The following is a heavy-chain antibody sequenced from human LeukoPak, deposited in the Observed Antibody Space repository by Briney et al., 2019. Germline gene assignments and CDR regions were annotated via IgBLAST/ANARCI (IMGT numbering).Heavy chain of an antibody. D-gene: IGHD6-13*01. CDR2: IYTSGST. V-gene: IGHV4-61*02. J-gene: IGHJ6*02. CDR1: GGSISSGSYY. Sequence: SETLSLTCTVSGGSISSGSYYWSWIRQPAGKGLERIGRIYTSGSTNYNPSLKSRVTISVDTSKNQFSLKLSSVTAADTAVYYCAREVRHSSSYGMDVWGQGTTVTVSS. CDR3: AREVRHSSSYGMDV.